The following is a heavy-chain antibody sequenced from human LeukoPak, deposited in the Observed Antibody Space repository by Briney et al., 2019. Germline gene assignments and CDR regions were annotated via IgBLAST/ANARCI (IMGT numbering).Heavy chain of an antibody. CDR2: ISGSGGST. V-gene: IGHV3-23*01. CDR1: GFTFSSYG. CDR3: AGCTSWAYYYMDV. J-gene: IGHJ6*03. D-gene: IGHD2-2*01. Sequence: GGSLRLSCAASGFTFSSYGMRWVRQPPGKGLGWVSAISGSGGSTSYADSVKGRFTISRDNSKNTLYLQMNSLRAEDTAVYYCAGCTSWAYYYMDVWAKGPRSPSP.